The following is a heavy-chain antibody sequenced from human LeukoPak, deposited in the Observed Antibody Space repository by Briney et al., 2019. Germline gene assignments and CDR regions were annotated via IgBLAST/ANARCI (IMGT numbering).Heavy chain of an antibody. CDR1: DASITGHY. J-gene: IGHJ4*02. V-gene: IGHV4-59*11. CDR2: LLYSAST. Sequence: PPGTLSLTSTVSDASITGHYSSWGPQSPGEGLEWIGYLLYSASTKYKPSFTSRVTIPLDTSKTQVSLRLISVPAADTAVYYCARDIAAAFALWGEGTLLTVPS. D-gene: IGHD2-2*01. CDR3: ARDIAAAFAL.